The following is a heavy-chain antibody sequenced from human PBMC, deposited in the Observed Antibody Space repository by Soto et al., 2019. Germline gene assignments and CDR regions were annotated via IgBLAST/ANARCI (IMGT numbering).Heavy chain of an antibody. J-gene: IGHJ6*03. V-gene: IGHV4-4*02. CDR3: AKRYGDYGYYYYYMDV. CDR2: IYHSGST. Sequence: SETLSHTCAVSSGSIRSSNWWSWVLQPPGKGLEWIGEIYHSGSTNYNPSLKSRVTISVDKSKNQFSLKLSSVTAADTAVYYCAKRYGDYGYYYYYMDVWGKGTTVT. CDR1: SGSIRSSNW. D-gene: IGHD4-17*01.